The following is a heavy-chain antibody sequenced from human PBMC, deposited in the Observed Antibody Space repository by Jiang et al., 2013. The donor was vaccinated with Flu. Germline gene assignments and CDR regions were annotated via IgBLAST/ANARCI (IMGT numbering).Heavy chain of an antibody. V-gene: IGHV3-23*03. CDR3: AKVDWEHVDPDV. CDR1: GFTFSNCA. D-gene: IGHD3-9*01. J-gene: IGHJ6*02. CDR2: IKSDGT. Sequence: VQLLESGGGLVQPGGSLRLSCEMSGFTFSNCAISWVRRAPGKGLEWVSGIKSDGTFYRDSVKGRFTISRDISKNTVYLQLDSLRVEDTAVYYCAKVDWEHVDPDVWGQGATVTVSS.